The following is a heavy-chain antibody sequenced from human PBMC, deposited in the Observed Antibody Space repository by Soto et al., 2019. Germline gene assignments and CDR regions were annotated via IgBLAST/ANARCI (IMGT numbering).Heavy chain of an antibody. CDR2: IWYDGSNK. CDR3: ARDESMVRGVHPTLYYFDY. V-gene: IGHV3-33*01. D-gene: IGHD3-10*01. Sequence: GGSLRLSCAASGFTFSSYGMHWVRQAPGKGLEWVAVIWYDGSNKYYADSVRGRFTISRDNSKNALYLQMNSLRAEDTAVYYCARDESMVRGVHPTLYYFDYWGQGTLVTVSS. CDR1: GFTFSSYG. J-gene: IGHJ4*02.